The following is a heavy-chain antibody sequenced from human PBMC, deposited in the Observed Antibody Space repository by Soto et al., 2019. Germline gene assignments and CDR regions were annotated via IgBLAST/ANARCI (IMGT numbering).Heavy chain of an antibody. V-gene: IGHV4-34*01. J-gene: IGHJ4*02. D-gene: IGHD6-6*01. CDR3: ARAPKVSGSSQTRPDF. CDR1: RGSFSGYY. Sequence: PSETLSLTCSIYRGSFSGYYWSWIRQPPGKGLEWIGQISQSGNTNYSPSLKSRDPISIDTSKKQFALNLASVSAADTAVYYCARAPKVSGSSQTRPDFWGQGTLVTVSS. CDR2: ISQSGNT.